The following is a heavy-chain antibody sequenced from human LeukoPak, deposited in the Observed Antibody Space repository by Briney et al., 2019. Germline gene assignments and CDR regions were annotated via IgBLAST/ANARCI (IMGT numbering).Heavy chain of an antibody. CDR2: ISWDGETT. Sequence: PGGSLRLSCAASRFTFDDYIMHWVRHAPGKGLEWVSLISWDGETTYYADSVKGRFTISRDNAKNSLYLQMNSLRAEDMALYYCAKDIDGSGSYYMGAFDIWGQGTMVTVSS. CDR1: RFTFDDYI. D-gene: IGHD3-10*01. CDR3: AKDIDGSGSYYMGAFDI. J-gene: IGHJ3*02. V-gene: IGHV3-43*01.